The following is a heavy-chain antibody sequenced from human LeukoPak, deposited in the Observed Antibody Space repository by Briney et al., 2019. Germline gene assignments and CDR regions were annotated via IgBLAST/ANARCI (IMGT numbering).Heavy chain of an antibody. Sequence: GGSLRLSCAASGFTFSSYGMHWVRQAPGKGLEWVAVIWYDGSNKYYADSVKGRFTISRDNSKNTLYLQMNSLRAEDTAVYYCARELNYYDSSGYLDYCGQGTLVTVSS. CDR3: ARELNYYDSSGYLDY. CDR1: GFTFSSYG. V-gene: IGHV3-33*01. D-gene: IGHD3-22*01. J-gene: IGHJ4*02. CDR2: IWYDGSNK.